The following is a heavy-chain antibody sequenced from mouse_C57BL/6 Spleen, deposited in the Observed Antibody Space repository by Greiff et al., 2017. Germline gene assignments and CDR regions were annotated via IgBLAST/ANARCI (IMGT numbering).Heavy chain of an antibody. CDR1: GYTFTSYW. V-gene: IGHV1-59*01. J-gene: IGHJ2*01. CDR3: ARDDYGSSWDY. Sequence: QVQLQQPGAELVRPGTSVKLSCKASGYTFTSYWMHWVKQRPGQGLEWIGVIDPSDSYTNYNQKFKGKATLTVDTSSSTAYMQLSSLTSEDSAVYYCARDDYGSSWDYWGQGTTLTVSS. CDR2: IDPSDSYT. D-gene: IGHD1-1*01.